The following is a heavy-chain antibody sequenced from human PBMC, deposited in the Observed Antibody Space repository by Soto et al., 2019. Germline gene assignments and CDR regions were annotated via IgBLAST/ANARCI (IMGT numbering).Heavy chain of an antibody. CDR3: AREDEANYGDYYYYYGMDV. CDR2: MNPNSGNT. CDR1: GYTFTSYD. Sequence: ASVKVSCKASGYTFTSYDINWVRQATGQGLEWMGWMNPNSGNTGYAQKFQGRVTMTRNTSISTAYMELSSLRSEDTAVYYCAREDEANYGDYYYYYGMDVWGQGTTVTVSS. V-gene: IGHV1-8*01. J-gene: IGHJ6*02. D-gene: IGHD4-17*01.